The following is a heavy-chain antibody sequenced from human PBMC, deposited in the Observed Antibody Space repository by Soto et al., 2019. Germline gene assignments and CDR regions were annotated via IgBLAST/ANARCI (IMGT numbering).Heavy chain of an antibody. Sequence: EVQLLESVGGLVQPGGSLRLSCAASGFTFSSYAMKWVRQAPGKGLEWVSLIGESGTPTYYADSVKGRFTISRDNSGNTMFLEMYSLRAEDTDVYYCARYIPGVRYYGMDVWGQGTTVTVFS. CDR2: IGESGTPT. J-gene: IGHJ6*02. V-gene: IGHV3-23*01. CDR1: GFTFSSYA. D-gene: IGHD2-2*01. CDR3: ARYIPGVRYYGMDV.